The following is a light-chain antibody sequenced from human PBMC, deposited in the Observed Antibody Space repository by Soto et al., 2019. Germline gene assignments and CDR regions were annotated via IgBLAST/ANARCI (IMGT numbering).Light chain of an antibody. CDR1: QTISSH. CDR3: PQYYNWPRT. CDR2: GAS. J-gene: IGKJ1*01. Sequence: EKQMRQAPASLSVFRGERVTLSCWASQTISSHLAWYQQKPGQAPRLLTYGASTRATGIPARFSGSGSGTEFTLTIISLQPEDFAVYYCPQYYNWPRTFGEGTQLDIK. V-gene: IGKV3-15*01.